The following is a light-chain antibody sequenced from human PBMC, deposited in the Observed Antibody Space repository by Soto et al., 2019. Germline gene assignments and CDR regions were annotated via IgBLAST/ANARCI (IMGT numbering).Light chain of an antibody. J-gene: IGKJ4*01. Sequence: DIQVTQSPSSLSAFAGDRVTITCRASRSIGNYLNWYQQKPGKAPTLLLYSASSLQSGVPSRFDGSGSGTDFTLTLSSLQPEDFATDFGQQSLSSPPTFGGGTKVEI. CDR3: QQSLSSPPT. V-gene: IGKV1-39*01. CDR1: RSIGNY. CDR2: SAS.